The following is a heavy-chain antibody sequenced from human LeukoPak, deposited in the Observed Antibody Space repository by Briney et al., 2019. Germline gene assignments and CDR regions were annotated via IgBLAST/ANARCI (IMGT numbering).Heavy chain of an antibody. CDR3: ARVPGIAAAGRYYYYYMDV. Sequence: SETLSLTCTVSGGSISSSSYYWGWIRQPPGKGLEWIGSIYYSGSTYYNPSLKSRVTISVDTSKNQFTLKLSSVTAADTAVYYCARVPGIAAAGRYYYYYMDVWGKGTTVTVSS. CDR2: IYYSGST. D-gene: IGHD6-13*01. J-gene: IGHJ6*03. CDR1: GGSISSSSYY. V-gene: IGHV4-39*01.